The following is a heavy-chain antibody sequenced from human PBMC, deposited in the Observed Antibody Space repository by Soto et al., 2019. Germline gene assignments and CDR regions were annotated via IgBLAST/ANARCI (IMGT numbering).Heavy chain of an antibody. Sequence: SETLSLTCAVYGGSFSGYYWSWIRQPPGKGLEWIGYIYYSGSTYYNPSLKSRVTISVDTSKNQFSLKLSSVTAADTAVYYCARGCSGGSCYLSPFDYWGQGTLVTVSS. CDR2: IYYSGST. D-gene: IGHD2-15*01. CDR1: GGSFSGYY. V-gene: IGHV4-30-4*08. CDR3: ARGCSGGSCYLSPFDY. J-gene: IGHJ4*02.